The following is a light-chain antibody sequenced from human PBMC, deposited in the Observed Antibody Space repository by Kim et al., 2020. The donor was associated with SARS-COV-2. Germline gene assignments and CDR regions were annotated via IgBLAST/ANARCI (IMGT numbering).Light chain of an antibody. J-gene: IGKJ4*01. CDR2: AAY. CDR1: QVISSY. Sequence: ASVGDRGTISCRMSQVISSYLAWYQQKPGKAPDLLIYAAYTLQSGVPSRFSGSGSGTDFTLTISSLQSEDFATYYCQQYYSFPLTFGGGTKVDIK. CDR3: QQYYSFPLT. V-gene: IGKV1D-8*01.